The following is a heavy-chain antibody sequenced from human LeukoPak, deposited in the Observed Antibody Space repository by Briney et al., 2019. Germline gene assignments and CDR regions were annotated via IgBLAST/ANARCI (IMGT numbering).Heavy chain of an antibody. V-gene: IGHV5-51*01. CDR1: GYSFTSYW. D-gene: IGHD3-10*01. J-gene: IGHJ6*03. CDR3: ARHTGEPRGQPTYYYYMDV. CDR2: IYPGDSDT. Sequence: GESLKISCKGSGYSFTSYWIGWVRQMPGKGLEWMGIIYPGDSDTRYSPSFQGQVTISADKSISTAYLQWSSLKASDTAMYYCARHTGEPRGQPTYYYYMDVWGKGTTVTVSS.